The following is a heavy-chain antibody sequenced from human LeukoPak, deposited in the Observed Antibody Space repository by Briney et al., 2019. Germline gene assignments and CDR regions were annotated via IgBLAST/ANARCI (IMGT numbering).Heavy chain of an antibody. CDR3: VRGPHIAATSY. Sequence: GGSLRLSCVASGFSFNNYRMTWVRQAPGKGLEWVANIKQDGSEKQYVDSVKGRFAISRDNAKRSLYLQINTLRAEDTAVYYCVRGPHIAATSYWGQGTLVTVSS. D-gene: IGHD6-25*01. V-gene: IGHV3-7*03. J-gene: IGHJ4*02. CDR2: IKQDGSEK. CDR1: GFSFNNYR.